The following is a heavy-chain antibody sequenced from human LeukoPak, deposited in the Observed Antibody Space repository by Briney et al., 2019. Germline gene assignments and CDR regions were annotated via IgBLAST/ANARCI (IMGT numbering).Heavy chain of an antibody. CDR1: GFIFSGYS. D-gene: IGHD2-2*01. Sequence: PGGSLRLSCAASGFIFSGYSMNWVRQAPGKGLEWVSSISESSSHISYADSVKGRFTISRDNAKNSLYLQMNSLRAEDTAVYYCARGVVVVPAATDRGNYYYYGMDVWGQGTTVTVSS. CDR3: ARGVVVVPAATDRGNYYYYGMDV. V-gene: IGHV3-21*01. CDR2: ISESSSHI. J-gene: IGHJ6*02.